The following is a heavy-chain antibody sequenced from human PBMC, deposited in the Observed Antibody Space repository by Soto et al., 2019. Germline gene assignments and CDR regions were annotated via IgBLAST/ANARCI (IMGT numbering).Heavy chain of an antibody. V-gene: IGHV3-15*07. D-gene: IGHD6-19*01. J-gene: IGHJ4*02. CDR1: GFTFSNVW. CDR3: TPLALKYSSGWYEFSD. Sequence: EVQLVESGGGLVKPGGSLRLSCAASGFTFSNVWMNWVRQAPGKGLEWVGRIKSKTDGGTTDYAAPVKGRFTISRDDSKNTLSRQMNSLKTEDSAVYYCTPLALKYSSGWYEFSDWGQGTLVTVSS. CDR2: IKSKTDGGTT.